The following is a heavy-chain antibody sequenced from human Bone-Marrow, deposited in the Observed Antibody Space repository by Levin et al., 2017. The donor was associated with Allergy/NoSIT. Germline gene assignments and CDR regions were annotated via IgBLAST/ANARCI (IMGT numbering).Heavy chain of an antibody. Sequence: PGGSLRLSCAASGFNFSAYYMFWIRQAPGKGLDSVSYISTSGDRTDYADSVKGRFIISRDNAKNSLYLQMNSLRGDDTAMYYCARVARLYGSGSSGDSWGQGTLVTVSS. J-gene: IGHJ4*02. D-gene: IGHD3-10*01. V-gene: IGHV3-11*05. CDR2: ISTSGDRT. CDR3: ARVARLYGSGSSGDS. CDR1: GFNFSAYY.